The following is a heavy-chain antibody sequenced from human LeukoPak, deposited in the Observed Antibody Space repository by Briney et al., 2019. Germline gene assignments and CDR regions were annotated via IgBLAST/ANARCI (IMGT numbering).Heavy chain of an antibody. D-gene: IGHD1-26*01. J-gene: IGHJ5*02. CDR1: GFTFRSYA. Sequence: GGSLRLSCAASGFTFRSYAMTWVRQAPGKGLEWVSGISASGDSTNYADSVKGRFTISRDNSKNTLYLQLNNLRAEDTAVYYCAKPSGILLITNPQSWGQGTLVTVSS. V-gene: IGHV3-23*01. CDR2: ISASGDST. CDR3: AKPSGILLITNPQS.